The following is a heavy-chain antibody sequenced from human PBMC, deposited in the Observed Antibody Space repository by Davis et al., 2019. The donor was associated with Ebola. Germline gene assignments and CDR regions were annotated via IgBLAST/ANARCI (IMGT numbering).Heavy chain of an antibody. Sequence: GESLKISCAASGFTFSSYAMHWVRQAPGKGLEWVAVISYDGSNKYYADSVKGRFTISRDNSKNTLYLQMNSLRAEDTAVYYCAKGLWWGAARAPLGYWGQGTLVTVSS. J-gene: IGHJ4*02. CDR2: ISYDGSNK. V-gene: IGHV3-30*04. D-gene: IGHD2-21*01. CDR3: AKGLWWGAARAPLGY. CDR1: GFTFSSYA.